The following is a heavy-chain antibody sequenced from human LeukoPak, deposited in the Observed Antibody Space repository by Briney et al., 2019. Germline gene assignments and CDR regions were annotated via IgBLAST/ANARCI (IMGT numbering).Heavy chain of an antibody. J-gene: IGHJ4*02. D-gene: IGHD3-10*01. CDR3: AKSIYGSGRYYNYPDDY. CDR1: GFAFDDYA. V-gene: IGHV3-9*01. Sequence: PGGSLRISCAASGFAFDDYAMHWVRQAPGKVLERVSGISWNSGSIGYADPVKGSFTISRDNDKNSLYLQMNSLRAEDTALCYCAKSIYGSGRYYNYPDDYWGQGTLVTVSS. CDR2: ISWNSGSI.